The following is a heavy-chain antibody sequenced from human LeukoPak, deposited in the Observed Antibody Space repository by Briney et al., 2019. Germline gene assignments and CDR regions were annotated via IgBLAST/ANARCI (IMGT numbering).Heavy chain of an antibody. D-gene: IGHD3-3*01. CDR1: GFTFSSHA. J-gene: IGHJ4*02. CDR3: AKEHDFWSGYYTSLDY. Sequence: QSGGSLRLSCAASGFTFSSHAMSWVRQTPGKGLEWVSGISGSGGSTYYADSVKGRFTISRDNSKNTLYLQMNSLRAEDTAVYYCAKEHDFWSGYYTSLDYWGQGTLVTVSS. V-gene: IGHV3-23*01. CDR2: ISGSGGST.